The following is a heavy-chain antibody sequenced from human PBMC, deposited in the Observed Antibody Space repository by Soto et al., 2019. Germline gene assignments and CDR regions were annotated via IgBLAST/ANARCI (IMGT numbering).Heavy chain of an antibody. D-gene: IGHD1-26*01. CDR3: ARQGSGPLHGLVDV. CDR1: GGSISSYY. Sequence: QVQLQESGPGLVKPSETLSLSCTVSGGSISSYYWSWFRQSPGKRMEWIGYVHHSWGSSYNPSLQSRPPISLDTSMSQFPLKVTSLPATATAVYYCARQGSGPLHGLVDVWGQGTTVTVSS. CDR2: VHHSWGS. J-gene: IGHJ6*02. V-gene: IGHV4-59*08.